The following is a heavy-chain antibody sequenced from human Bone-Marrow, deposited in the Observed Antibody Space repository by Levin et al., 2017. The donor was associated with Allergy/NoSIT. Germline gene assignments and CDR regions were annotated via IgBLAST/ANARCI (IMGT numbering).Heavy chain of an antibody. CDR1: GGSFSGYY. Sequence: SETLSLTCAVYGGSFSGYYWSWIRQPPGKGLEWIGEINHSGSTNYNPSLKSRVTISVDTSKNQFSLKLSSVTAADTAVYYCARRIAARQPSDAFDIWGQGTMVTVSS. V-gene: IGHV4-34*01. D-gene: IGHD6-6*01. CDR3: ARRIAARQPSDAFDI. J-gene: IGHJ3*02. CDR2: INHSGST.